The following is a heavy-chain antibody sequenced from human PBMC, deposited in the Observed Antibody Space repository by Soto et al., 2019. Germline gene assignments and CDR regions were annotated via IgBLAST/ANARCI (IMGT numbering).Heavy chain of an antibody. CDR1: GFTFSSYG. J-gene: IGHJ6*02. CDR2: ISYDGSNK. CDR3: AKPSNYYYYYGMDV. Sequence: QVQLVESGGGVVQPGRSLRLSCAASGFTFSSYGMHWVRQAPGKGLEWVAVISYDGSNKYYADAVKGRFTISRDNSKNPLYLQMNSLRAEDTAVYYCAKPSNYYYYYGMDVWGQGTTVTVSS. V-gene: IGHV3-30*18. D-gene: IGHD4-4*01.